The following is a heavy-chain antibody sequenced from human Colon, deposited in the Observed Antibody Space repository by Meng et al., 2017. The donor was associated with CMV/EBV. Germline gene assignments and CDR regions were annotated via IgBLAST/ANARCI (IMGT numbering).Heavy chain of an antibody. V-gene: IGHV1-2*02. CDR3: VRESWYFDF. D-gene: IGHD6-13*01. Sequence: GPLVQAWTEVEKPGASVKVSCKTSGYTLTANHLHWVRQAPGQGLEWMGWIYPQDGGTYFAQKFQDRVTLTRDTSITTAYMELSGLTSDDTAIYYCVRESWYFDFWGEGTLVTVFS. CDR2: IYPQDGGT. J-gene: IGHJ4*02. CDR1: GYTLTANH.